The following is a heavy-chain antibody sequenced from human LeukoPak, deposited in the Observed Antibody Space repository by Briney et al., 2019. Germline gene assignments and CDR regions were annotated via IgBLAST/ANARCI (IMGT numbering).Heavy chain of an antibody. V-gene: IGHV3-11*01. CDR3: ASYSSAYYYYMDV. D-gene: IGHD5-18*01. CDR1: GLTFSDYY. Sequence: PGGSLRLSCAASGLTFSDYYMSWIRQAPGKGLEWVSYISSSGSTIYYADSVKGRFTISRDNAKNSLYLQMNSLRAEDTAVYYCASYSSAYYYYMDVRGKGTTVTVSS. J-gene: IGHJ6*03. CDR2: ISSSGSTI.